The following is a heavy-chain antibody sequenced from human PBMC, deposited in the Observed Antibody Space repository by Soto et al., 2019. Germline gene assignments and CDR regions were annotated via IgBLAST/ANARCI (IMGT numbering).Heavy chain of an antibody. J-gene: IGHJ4*02. CDR1: GYSFTTNG. D-gene: IGHD3-10*01. CDR2: INTDNGDT. Sequence: QVQLVQSGAEVKKPGASVKVSCKTSGYSFTTNGITWVRQAPGQGLEWMGWINTDNGDTKYAQKFQGRVTMTTDTSTSTDYMELRSLRSDDTAVYYCARRGVLPDYWGQGSLVTVFS. V-gene: IGHV1-18*01. CDR3: ARRGVLPDY.